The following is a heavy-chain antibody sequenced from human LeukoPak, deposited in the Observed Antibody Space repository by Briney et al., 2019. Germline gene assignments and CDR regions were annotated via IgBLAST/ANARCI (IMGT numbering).Heavy chain of an antibody. CDR1: GGSISSSSYY. CDR2: IYYSGST. V-gene: IGHV4-39*01. D-gene: IGHD4/OR15-4a*01. CDR3: ARLHGAYPFDY. Sequence: NPSETLSLTCTVSGGSISSSSYYWGWIRQPPGKGLEWIGSIYYSGSTYYNPSLKSRVTISVDTSKNQFSLKLSSVTAADTAVYYCARLHGAYPFDYWGQGTLVTVSS. J-gene: IGHJ4*02.